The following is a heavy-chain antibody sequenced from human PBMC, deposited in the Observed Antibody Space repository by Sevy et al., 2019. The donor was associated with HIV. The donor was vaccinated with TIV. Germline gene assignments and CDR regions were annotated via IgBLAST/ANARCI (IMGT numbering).Heavy chain of an antibody. J-gene: IGHJ5*02. CDR3: ARTMVRGVIVWFDP. V-gene: IGHV3-11*01. CDR2: ISSSGSTI. CDR1: GFTFSDYY. D-gene: IGHD3-10*01. Sequence: GGSLRLSCAASGFTFSDYYMSWIRQAPGKGLEWVSYISSSGSTIYYADSVKGRFTISRDNAKNSLYLQMNSLRAEDTVVYYCARTMVRGVIVWFDPWGQGTLVTVSS.